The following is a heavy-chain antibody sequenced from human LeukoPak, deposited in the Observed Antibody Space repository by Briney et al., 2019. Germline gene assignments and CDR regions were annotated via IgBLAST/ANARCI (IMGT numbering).Heavy chain of an antibody. Sequence: GGSLRLSCAASGFTFSRSWMHWVRHAPGKGLVWVSRINSDGTSTIYADSVKGRFTISRDNAKNTLSLQMNSLRAEDTAVYYCARRAGAYSHPYDYWGQGTLVTVSS. V-gene: IGHV3-74*01. D-gene: IGHD4/OR15-4a*01. J-gene: IGHJ4*02. CDR2: INSDGTST. CDR3: ARRAGAYSHPYDY. CDR1: GFTFSRSW.